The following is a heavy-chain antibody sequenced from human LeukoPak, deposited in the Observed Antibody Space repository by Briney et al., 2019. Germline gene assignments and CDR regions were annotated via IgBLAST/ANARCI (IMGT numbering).Heavy chain of an antibody. D-gene: IGHD5-24*01. J-gene: IGHJ4*02. V-gene: IGHV4-59*08. CDR3: ARLTGGWLQYSFDY. CDR1: GGSISSYY. CDR2: IYYSGST. Sequence: SETLSLTCIVSGGSISSYYWSWIRQPPGKGLEWIGYIYYSGSTNYNPSLKSRVTISVDTSKNQFSLKLSSVTAADTAVYYCARLTGGWLQYSFDYWGQGTLVTVSS.